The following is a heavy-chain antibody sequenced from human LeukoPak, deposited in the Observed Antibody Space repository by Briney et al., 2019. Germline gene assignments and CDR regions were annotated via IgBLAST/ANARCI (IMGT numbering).Heavy chain of an antibody. V-gene: IGHV3-23*01. CDR3: AKGVRVCSSTSCLPLKYYYYGMDV. D-gene: IGHD2-2*01. CDR2: ISGSGGST. Sequence: PGGSLRLSCAASGFTFSSYAMSWVRQAPGKGLEWVSAISGSGGSTYYADSVKGRFTISRDNSKNPLYLQMNSLRAEDTAVYYCAKGVRVCSSTSCLPLKYYYYGMDVWGQGTTVAVSS. CDR1: GFTFSSYA. J-gene: IGHJ6*02.